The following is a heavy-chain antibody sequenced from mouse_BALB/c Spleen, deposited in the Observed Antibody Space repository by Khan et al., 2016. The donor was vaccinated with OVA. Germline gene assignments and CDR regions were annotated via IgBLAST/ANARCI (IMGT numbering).Heavy chain of an antibody. V-gene: IGHV14-1*02. D-gene: IGHD2-14*01. Sequence: VQLQQSGAELVRPGALVKLSCKASGFNIKDYYIHWVKQRPEQGLEWIGWIDPENGETVYDPKFQGKASITADTSSNTAYLQLSSLTSEDTAVHYCARSGYFAWFGYWGQGTLVTVSA. CDR2: IDPENGET. CDR3: ARSGYFAWFGY. J-gene: IGHJ3*01. CDR1: GFNIKDYY.